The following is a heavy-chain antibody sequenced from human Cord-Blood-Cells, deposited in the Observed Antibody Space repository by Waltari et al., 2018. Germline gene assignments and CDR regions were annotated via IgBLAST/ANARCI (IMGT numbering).Heavy chain of an antibody. CDR1: GFTVSTHA. CDR3: AKLGGVGATFLDAFDI. Sequence: EVRRVESGGGLVQPGGSLRLSCAASGFTVSTHAMSWFRPPPGKGLEWVSAISGSGGSTYYADSVKGRFTISRDNSKNTLYLQMNSLRAEDTAVYYCAKLGGVGATFLDAFDIWGQGTMVTVSS. J-gene: IGHJ3*02. CDR2: ISGSGGST. D-gene: IGHD1-26*01. V-gene: IGHV3-23*04.